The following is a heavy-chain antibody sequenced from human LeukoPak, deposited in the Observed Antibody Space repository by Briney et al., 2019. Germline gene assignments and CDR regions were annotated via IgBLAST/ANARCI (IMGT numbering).Heavy chain of an antibody. J-gene: IGHJ5*02. V-gene: IGHV4-4*07. CDR2: VYTSGSP. Sequence: SETLSLTCTVSSGSINSYYWTWIRQPAGKGLEWLGRVYTSGSPNYNPSLKGRATMSLDTSKNQFSLKLRSVTAADTAVYYCARPLGYCSDSRCPQSWFDPWGQGTLVTVSS. CDR1: SGSINSYY. CDR3: ARPLGYCSDSRCPQSWFDP. D-gene: IGHD2-15*01.